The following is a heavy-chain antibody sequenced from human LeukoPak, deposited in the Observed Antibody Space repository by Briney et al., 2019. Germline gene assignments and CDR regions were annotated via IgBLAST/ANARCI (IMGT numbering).Heavy chain of an antibody. V-gene: IGHV4-61*01. CDR3: ARGGEISFDP. CDR2: IYYSGST. CDR1: GGSVSSGSYY. J-gene: IGHJ5*02. Sequence: SETLSLTCTVSGGSVSSGSYYWSWIRQPPGKGLEWIGYIYYSGSTNYIPSLKSRVTISVDTSKNQFSLKLSSVTAADTAVYYCARGGEISFDPWGQGTLVTVSS. D-gene: IGHD3-16*02.